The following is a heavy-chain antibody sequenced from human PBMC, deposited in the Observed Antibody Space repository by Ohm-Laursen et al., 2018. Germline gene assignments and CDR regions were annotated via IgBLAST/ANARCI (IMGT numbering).Heavy chain of an antibody. V-gene: IGHV3-11*01. J-gene: IGHJ4*02. CDR2: ISSSGSTI. CDR1: GFTFSDYY. Sequence: SLRLSCAASGFTFSDYYMSWIRQAPGKGLGWVSYISSSGSTIYYADSVKGRFTISRDNAKNSLYLQMNSLRAEDTAVYYCAHLARHYDSSGYGVDYWGQGTLVTVSS. D-gene: IGHD3-22*01. CDR3: AHLARHYDSSGYGVDY.